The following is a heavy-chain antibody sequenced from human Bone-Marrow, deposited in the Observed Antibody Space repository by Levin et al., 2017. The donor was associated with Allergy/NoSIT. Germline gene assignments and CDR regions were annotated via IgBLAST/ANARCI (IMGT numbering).Heavy chain of an antibody. J-gene: IGHJ4*02. V-gene: IGHV4-39*07. CDR1: GGSITSSSYY. D-gene: IGHD3-22*01. CDR2: IYYSGST. CDR3: ARSGDYYVSSGYYDY. Sequence: SETLSLTCSVSGGSITSSSYYWGWVRQPPGKGLEWIGSIYYSGSTYYNPSLKSRVSISVDTSKIQFSLRLSSVTAADTAVYYCARSGDYYVSSGYYDYWGQGTLVTVSS.